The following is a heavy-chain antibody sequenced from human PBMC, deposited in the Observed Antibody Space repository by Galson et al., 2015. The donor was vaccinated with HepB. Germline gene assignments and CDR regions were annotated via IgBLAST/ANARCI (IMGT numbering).Heavy chain of an antibody. CDR2: ISGSGGST. D-gene: IGHD3-3*01. CDR3: AKPLWDFWSGYYSPDNDY. J-gene: IGHJ4*02. V-gene: IGHV3-23*01. CDR1: GFTFSSYA. Sequence: SLRLSCAASGFTFSSYAMSWVRQAPGKGLEWVSAISGSGGSTYYADSVKGRFTISRDNSKNTLYLQMNSLRAEDTAVHYCAKPLWDFWSGYYSPDNDYWGQGTLVTVSS.